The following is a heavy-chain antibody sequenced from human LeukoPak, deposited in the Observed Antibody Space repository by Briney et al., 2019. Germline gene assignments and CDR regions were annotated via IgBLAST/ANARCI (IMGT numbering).Heavy chain of an antibody. D-gene: IGHD3-22*01. CDR3: ARRSDDYDSSAYYH. Sequence: ASVKVSCKASGYTFTSKYMHWVRQATGQGLEWMGWVNPNSGNTGYAQKFQGRVTMTMDPSISTAYMELSSLRSEDTAVYYCARRSDDYDSSAYYHWGQGTLVTVSS. V-gene: IGHV1-8*01. J-gene: IGHJ4*02. CDR1: GYTFTSKY. CDR2: VNPNSGNT.